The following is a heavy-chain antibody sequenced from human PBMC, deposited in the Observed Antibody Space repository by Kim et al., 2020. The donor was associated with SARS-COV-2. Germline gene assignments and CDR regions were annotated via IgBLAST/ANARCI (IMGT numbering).Heavy chain of an antibody. CDR1: GGSFSGYY. D-gene: IGHD2-15*01. J-gene: IGHJ6*02. V-gene: IGHV4-34*01. Sequence: SETLSLTCAVYGGSFSGYYWSWIRQPPGKGLEWIGEINHSGSTNYNPSLKSRVTISVDTSKNQFSLKLSSVTAADTAVYYCAGGGGVLLFYYYYGMDVWGQGTTVTVSS. CDR2: INHSGST. CDR3: AGGGGVLLFYYYYGMDV.